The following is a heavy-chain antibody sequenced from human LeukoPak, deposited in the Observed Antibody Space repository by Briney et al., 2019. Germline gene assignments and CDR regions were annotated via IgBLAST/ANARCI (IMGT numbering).Heavy chain of an antibody. Sequence: GGSLRLSCAASGFSFSTYAMHWVRQAPGKGLEYVAAIISNGGSTYYARSAKGRFTISRDNSKNTLYLQMGSLRAEDMAVYYCARVRWSSAFDYWGQGTLVTVSS. D-gene: IGHD1-26*01. J-gene: IGHJ4*02. CDR2: IISNGGST. CDR1: GFSFSTYA. CDR3: ARVRWSSAFDY. V-gene: IGHV3-64*01.